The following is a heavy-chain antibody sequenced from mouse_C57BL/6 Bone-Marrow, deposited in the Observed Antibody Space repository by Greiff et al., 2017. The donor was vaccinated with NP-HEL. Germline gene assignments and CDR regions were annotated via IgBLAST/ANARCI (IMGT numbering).Heavy chain of an antibody. CDR1: GYTFTSYT. V-gene: IGHV1-4*01. J-gene: IGHJ1*03. Sequence: QVQLQQSGAELARPGASVKMSCKASGYTFTSYTMHWVKQRPGQGLEWIGYINPSSGYTKYNQKFKDKASLTADKSSSTAYMQLSSLTSEDSAVYYCARCYGAYWYFDVWGTGTTVTDSS. D-gene: IGHD1-1*02. CDR2: INPSSGYT. CDR3: ARCYGAYWYFDV.